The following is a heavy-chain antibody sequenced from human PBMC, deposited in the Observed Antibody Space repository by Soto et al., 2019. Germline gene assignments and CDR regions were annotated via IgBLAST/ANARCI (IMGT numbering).Heavy chain of an antibody. D-gene: IGHD3-3*01. V-gene: IGHV3-23*01. Sequence: EVQLLESGGTLVQLGGSLRLACAASGFTFSNYAMSWVRQAPGKGLEWVSAISSSGRQTYYADSVRGRFTILRDNSKNALYLPMSSLRAGDTSVYSSAKHRTTFGVINQYFFDSLGQGTPVAVSS. J-gene: IGHJ4*02. CDR2: ISSSGRQT. CDR1: GFTFSNYA. CDR3: AKHRTTFGVINQYFFDS.